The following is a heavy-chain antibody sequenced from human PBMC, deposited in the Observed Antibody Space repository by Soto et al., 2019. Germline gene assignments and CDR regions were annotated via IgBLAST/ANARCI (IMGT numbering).Heavy chain of an antibody. D-gene: IGHD6-19*01. CDR2: INPNSGGT. J-gene: IGHJ4*02. CDR1: GYTFTDYY. CDR3: ASVGRSGWYTPFDY. V-gene: IGHV1-2*02. Sequence: ASVKVSCKASGYTFTDYYMHGVLQSPGQGLEWMGCINPNSGGTNYAQKFQGRVTMTGDPSISTAYMELSSLRSDDTAVYYCASVGRSGWYTPFDYWGPGIPVTVSS.